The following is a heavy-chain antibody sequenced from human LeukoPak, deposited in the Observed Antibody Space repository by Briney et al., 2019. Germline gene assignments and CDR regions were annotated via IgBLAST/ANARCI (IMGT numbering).Heavy chain of an antibody. D-gene: IGHD3-3*01. CDR3: ARLQGVALDY. CDR1: GGSISSGGYS. J-gene: IGHJ4*02. V-gene: IGHV4-30-2*01. CDR2: IYHSGST. Sequence: KSSETLSLTCAVSGGSISSGGYSWSWIRQPPGKGLEWIGYIYHSGSTYYNPSLKSRVTISVDRSKNQFSLKLSSVTAADTAVYYCARLQGVALDYWGQGTLVTVSS.